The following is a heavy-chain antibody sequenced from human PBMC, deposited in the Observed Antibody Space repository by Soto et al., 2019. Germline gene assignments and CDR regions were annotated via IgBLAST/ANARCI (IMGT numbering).Heavy chain of an antibody. CDR1: GVTFSNYA. CDR2: LSGSGGTT. Sequence: GGSLRLSCTVSGVTFSNYAMNWVRQAPGKGLEWVSSLSGSGGTTYYADSVKDRFIISRDNSKNTLYLLMNSLRAEDTALYYCAKQRADYGSGADTFYFDSWGQGALVTVSS. D-gene: IGHD3-10*01. J-gene: IGHJ4*02. V-gene: IGHV3-23*01. CDR3: AKQRADYGSGADTFYFDS.